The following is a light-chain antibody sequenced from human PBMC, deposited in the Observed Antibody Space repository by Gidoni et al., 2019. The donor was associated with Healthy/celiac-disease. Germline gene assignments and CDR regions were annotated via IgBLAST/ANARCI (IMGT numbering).Light chain of an antibody. V-gene: IGKV3-20*01. Sequence: EIVLTQSPGTLSLSPGERATLSCRARQRVSSSYLAWYQQKPGQAPRLLSYGASSRATGIPDRFSGSGSGTDFTLTISRLEPEDLAVYYGQQYGSSPTFGQGTKLEIK. CDR3: QQYGSSPT. CDR2: GAS. J-gene: IGKJ2*01. CDR1: QRVSSSY.